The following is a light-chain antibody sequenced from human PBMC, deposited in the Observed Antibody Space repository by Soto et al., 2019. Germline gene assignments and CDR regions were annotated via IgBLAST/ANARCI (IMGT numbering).Light chain of an antibody. CDR2: DVN. CDR3: ASYTTAHTLV. J-gene: IGLJ2*01. V-gene: IGLV2-14*03. Sequence: QSVLTQPASVSGSLGQSITIPCTGTRSDIGSRESVSWYQHFPGEAPRLLIYDVNIRTSGVSHRFSGSKSDNSASLTVSGLRSDDEGAYYCASYTTAHTLVFGGGTKLTVL. CDR1: RSDIGSRES.